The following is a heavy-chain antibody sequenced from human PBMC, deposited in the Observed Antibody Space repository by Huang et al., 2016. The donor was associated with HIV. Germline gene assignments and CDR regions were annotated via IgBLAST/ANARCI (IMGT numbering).Heavy chain of an antibody. D-gene: IGHD6-6*01. CDR3: ARDWSFGSSTSPAD. V-gene: IGHV1-2*02. CDR2: LNPKRGVT. J-gene: IGHJ4*02. CDR1: GYTFTDSN. Sequence: QVQLVQSGAEVKNPGASVRVSCKASGYTFTDSNIHWVRQAPGQGLEWMGWLNPKRGVTIYAQRFQGRVTMTRDTTSSTVHMDLRRIQSDDTAVYFCARDWSFGSSTSPADWGQGTLVTVSS.